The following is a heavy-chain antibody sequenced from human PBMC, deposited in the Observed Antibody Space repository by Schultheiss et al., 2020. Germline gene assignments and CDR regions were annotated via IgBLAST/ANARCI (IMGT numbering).Heavy chain of an antibody. J-gene: IGHJ6*02. D-gene: IGHD4-11*01. CDR1: GFTFSNAW. V-gene: IGHV3-74*01. CDR3: ARASGDETTVTEGYYYYYGMDV. Sequence: GESLKISCAASGFTFSNAWMSWVRQAPGKGLVWVSRINSDGSSTSYADSVKGRFTISRDNAKNTLYLQMKSLRAEDTAVYYCARASGDETTVTEGYYYYYGMDVWGQGTTVTVSS. CDR2: INSDGSST.